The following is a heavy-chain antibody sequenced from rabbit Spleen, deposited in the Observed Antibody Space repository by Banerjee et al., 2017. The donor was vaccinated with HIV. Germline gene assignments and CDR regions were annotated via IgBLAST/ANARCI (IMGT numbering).Heavy chain of an antibody. Sequence: QEHLVESGGGLVKPQGSLTLTCKASGFSFSDRDVMCWVRQAPGKGLEWIGCINTATGKAVYATWANGRFTVSRTSSTTVTLQMTSLTAADTATYFCARDLTSVVGWNFSLGGPGTLVTVS. D-gene: IGHD1-1*01. V-gene: IGHV1S45*01. CDR1: GFSFSDRDV. CDR3: ARDLTSVVGWNFSL. CDR2: INTATGKA. J-gene: IGHJ4*01.